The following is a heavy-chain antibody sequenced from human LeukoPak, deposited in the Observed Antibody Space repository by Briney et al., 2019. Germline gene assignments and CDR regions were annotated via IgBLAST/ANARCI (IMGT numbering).Heavy chain of an antibody. CDR1: GFTVSSNY. Sequence: GGSLRLSCAASGFTVSSNYMSWVRQAPGKGLEWVSAISGSGGSTYYADSVKGRFTISRDNSKNTLYLQMNSLRAEDTAVYYCAKDRGGIVGATTGLDYWGQGTLVTVSS. CDR3: AKDRGGIVGATTGLDY. D-gene: IGHD1-26*01. J-gene: IGHJ4*02. V-gene: IGHV3-23*01. CDR2: ISGSGGST.